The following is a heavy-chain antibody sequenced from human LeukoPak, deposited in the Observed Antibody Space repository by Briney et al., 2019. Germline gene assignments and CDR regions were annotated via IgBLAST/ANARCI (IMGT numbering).Heavy chain of an antibody. D-gene: IGHD5-24*01. J-gene: IGHJ4*02. Sequence: GGSLRLSCAASGFTFSDYRMNWVRQAPGKGLEWISYIGIDSGNTNYADSVKGRFPISGDKAKNSLYLQMNSLRVEDTAVYYCARDYKYAFDNWGQGTLVTVSS. V-gene: IGHV3-48*01. CDR1: GFTFSDYR. CDR2: IGIDSGNT. CDR3: ARDYKYAFDN.